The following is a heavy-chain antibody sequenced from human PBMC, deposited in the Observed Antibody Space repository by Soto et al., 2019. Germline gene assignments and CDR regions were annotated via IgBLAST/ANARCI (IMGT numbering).Heavy chain of an antibody. CDR3: TRHVSSSWDVYWFDP. J-gene: IGHJ5*02. D-gene: IGHD6-13*01. V-gene: IGHV4-39*01. CDR2: IYYSGST. CDR1: GGSLISYY. Sequence: PSETLSLTCTVSGGSLISYYWNWIRQPPGKGLEWIGSIYYSGSTYYNPSLTSRVTISVDTSKNQFSLKLSSVTAADTAVYYCTRHVSSSWDVYWFDPWGQGTLVTVSS.